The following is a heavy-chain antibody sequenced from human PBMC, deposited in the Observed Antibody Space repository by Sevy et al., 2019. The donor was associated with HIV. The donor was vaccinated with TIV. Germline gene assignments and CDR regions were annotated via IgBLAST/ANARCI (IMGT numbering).Heavy chain of an antibody. Sequence: GESLKISCAASGFTFSNAWMSWVRQAPGKGLEWVGRIKSKTDGGKTDYAAPGNGSFTISRDDSKNTLYLQMNGLKTADTAVYYCTTDRLTVTTGGYWGQGTMVTVSS. CDR3: TTDRLTVTTGGY. D-gene: IGHD4-17*01. J-gene: IGHJ4*02. CDR2: IKSKTDGGKT. V-gene: IGHV3-15*01. CDR1: GFTFSNAW.